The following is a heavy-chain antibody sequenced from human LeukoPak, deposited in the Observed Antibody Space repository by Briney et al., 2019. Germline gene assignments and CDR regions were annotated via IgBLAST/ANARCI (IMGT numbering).Heavy chain of an antibody. CDR1: GYTFTSYG. CDR3: ARGSWDIVVVPAATALDY. CDR2: INPNSGGT. V-gene: IGHV1-2*02. J-gene: IGHJ4*02. Sequence: ASVKVSCKASGYTFTSYGISWVRQAPGQGLEWMGWINPNSGGTNYAQKFQGRVTMTRDTSISTAYMELSRLRSDDTAVYYCARGSWDIVVVPAATALDYWGQGTLVTVSS. D-gene: IGHD2-2*01.